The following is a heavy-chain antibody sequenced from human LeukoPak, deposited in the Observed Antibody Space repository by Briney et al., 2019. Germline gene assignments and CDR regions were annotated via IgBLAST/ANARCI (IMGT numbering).Heavy chain of an antibody. CDR2: INHSGST. CDR1: GGSFSGYY. Sequence: PSETLSLTCAVYGGSFSGYYWSWIRQPPGKGLEWIGEINHSGSTNYNPSLKSRVTISVHTSKNQFSLKLSSVTAADTAVYYCARGVPRVLIGFSGMDVWGKGTTVTVSS. V-gene: IGHV4-34*01. J-gene: IGHJ6*04. D-gene: IGHD2-15*01. CDR3: ARGVPRVLIGFSGMDV.